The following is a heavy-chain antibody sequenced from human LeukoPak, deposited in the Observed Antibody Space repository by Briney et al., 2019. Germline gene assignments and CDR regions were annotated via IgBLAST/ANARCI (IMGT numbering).Heavy chain of an antibody. CDR2: IYHGGST. J-gene: IGHJ5*02. V-gene: IGHV4-38-2*01. D-gene: IGHD3-10*01. CDR3: ARTYYYGSGGYNWFDP. Sequence: PSESLSLTCAVTGYSISSGYYWCCIRQPPGKGLEWIGSIYHGGSTYYNPSLKGRVTISVDTSKNLFSLKLSSVTAADTAVYYCARTYYYGSGGYNWFDPWGQGTLVTVSS. CDR1: GYSISSGYY.